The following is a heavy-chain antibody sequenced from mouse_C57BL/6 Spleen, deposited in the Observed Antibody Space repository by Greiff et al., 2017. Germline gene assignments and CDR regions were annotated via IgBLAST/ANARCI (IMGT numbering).Heavy chain of an antibody. Sequence: EVQLQQSGPELVKPGASVKIPCKASGYTFTDYNMDWVKQSHGKSLEWIGDINPNNGGTIYNQKFKGKATLTVDKSSSTAYMELRSLTSEDTAVYYCARGITPVVAYYAMDYWGQGTSVTVSS. D-gene: IGHD1-1*01. J-gene: IGHJ4*01. CDR3: ARGITPVVAYYAMDY. V-gene: IGHV1-18*01. CDR1: GYTFTDYN. CDR2: INPNNGGT.